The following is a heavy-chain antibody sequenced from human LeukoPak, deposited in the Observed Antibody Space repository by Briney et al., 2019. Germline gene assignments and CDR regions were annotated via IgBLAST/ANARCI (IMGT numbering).Heavy chain of an antibody. CDR3: AREDYYDSSGFYSGAFDI. V-gene: IGHV3-21*01. J-gene: IGHJ3*02. D-gene: IGHD3-22*01. Sequence: GGSLRLSCAASGFTFSSYSMNWVRQAPGKGLEWVSSISSSSSYIYYADSVKGRFTISRDSAKNSLYLQMNSLRAEDTAVYYCAREDYYDSSGFYSGAFDIWGQGTMVTVSS. CDR2: ISSSSSYI. CDR1: GFTFSSYS.